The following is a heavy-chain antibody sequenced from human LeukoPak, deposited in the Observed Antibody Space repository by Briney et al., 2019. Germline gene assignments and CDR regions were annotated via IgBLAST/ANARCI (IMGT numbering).Heavy chain of an antibody. CDR3: ARDFGTIVVVTAIVD. CDR2: INSGGSTT. CDR1: GFNFGKYA. D-gene: IGHD2-21*02. Sequence: GGSLRLSCAASGFNFGKYAMQWVRQAPGKGPEWVSYINSGGSTTYYIDSMKGRITIPRDNAKNSLYLQMNSLRAEDTAGYYCARDFGTIVVVTAIVDWGQGTLVTVSS. J-gene: IGHJ4*02. V-gene: IGHV3-21*06.